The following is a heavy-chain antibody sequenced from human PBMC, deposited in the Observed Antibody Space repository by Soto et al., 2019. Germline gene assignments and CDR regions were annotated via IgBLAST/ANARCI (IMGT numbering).Heavy chain of an antibody. J-gene: IGHJ3*02. CDR2: INPNGGST. CDR1: GYSFTSQY. V-gene: IGHV1-46*03. CDR3: AREPGPPPGGGGTEPLDI. D-gene: IGHD3-16*01. Sequence: QVQLVQSGAEVEKPGASVKISCKASGYSFTSQYVHWVRQAPGQGLEWMGIINPNGGSTPYAQKCPGKSPTKRGPPHSTVPRGWSSLTSGDTALLYCAREPGPPPGGGGTEPLDIWGQGTMVTVAS.